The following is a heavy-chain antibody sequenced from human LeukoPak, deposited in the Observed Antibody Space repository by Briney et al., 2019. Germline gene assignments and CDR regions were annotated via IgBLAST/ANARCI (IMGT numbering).Heavy chain of an antibody. J-gene: IGHJ6*02. D-gene: IGHD1/OR15-1a*01. CDR2: IYLYGTT. Sequence: SETLSLTCSVSIGSISSSKWWSWVRQSPVKGLEWIGEIYLYGTTNYNPSFTSRVTMSVDRSRNQFSLKLTSVTAADTTVYYCARQKWEQQGRDYYFNGLDVWGPGTTVIVSS. CDR1: IGSISSSKW. V-gene: IGHV4-4*02. CDR3: ARQKWEQQGRDYYFNGLDV.